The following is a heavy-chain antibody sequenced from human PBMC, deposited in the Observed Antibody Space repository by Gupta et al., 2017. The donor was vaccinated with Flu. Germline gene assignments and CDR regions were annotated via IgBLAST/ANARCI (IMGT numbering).Heavy chain of an antibody. V-gene: IGHV3-33*01. CDR2: IWYDGRNK. CDR1: GFTFSGYG. J-gene: IGHJ6*02. Sequence: QVQLVESGGGVVQPGRSLRLSWAASGFTFSGYGLHWVRHAPDEGMDGVRQAPGKGLGWVAVIWYDGRNKYYADSVKGRFTISRDNSKNTLYLQMNSLRAEETAVYYCARGVRSLLGYYYGMDVWGQGTTVTVSS. CDR3: ARGVRSLLGYYYGMDV. D-gene: IGHD3-10*01.